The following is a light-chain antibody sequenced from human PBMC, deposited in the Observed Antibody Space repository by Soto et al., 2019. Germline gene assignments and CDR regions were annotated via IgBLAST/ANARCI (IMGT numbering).Light chain of an antibody. V-gene: IGKV3-20*01. Sequence: EIVLTHSPCTLALSPGGRSNLSCRASQSVSNNYLAWYQQKPGQAPRLLIYGASNRATGIPDRFSGSGSGTDFTLTISRMEPEDFAVYYCQQYGSSGTFGHGTKVDIK. CDR1: QSVSNNY. J-gene: IGKJ1*01. CDR2: GAS. CDR3: QQYGSSGT.